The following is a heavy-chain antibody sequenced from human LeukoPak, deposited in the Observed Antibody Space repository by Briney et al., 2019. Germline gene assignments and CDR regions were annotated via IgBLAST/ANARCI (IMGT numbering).Heavy chain of an antibody. Sequence: GGSLRLSCAASGFTFSSYRINWVRQAPGKSLEWVTYISSSNTIYYAASVKGRFTNSRDNTKNSLYLHMNSLRAEDTAVYYCARDRTFDYWGQGTLVTVSS. CDR1: GFTFSSYR. CDR3: ARDRTFDY. J-gene: IGHJ4*02. V-gene: IGHV3-48*04. CDR2: ISSSNTI.